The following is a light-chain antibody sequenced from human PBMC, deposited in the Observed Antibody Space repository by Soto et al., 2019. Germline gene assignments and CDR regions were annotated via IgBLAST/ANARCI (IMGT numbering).Light chain of an antibody. CDR1: QDISNY. Sequence: DIQMTQSPSSLSASVGDRVTITCQASQDISNYLNWYQQKPGKAPKLLIYDASNLETGFPSRFSGSVSGTDFTHTISTLQPEDIATHYCQQYDNLPPVYTFGQGSKLEIK. CDR3: QQYDNLPPVYT. V-gene: IGKV1-33*01. CDR2: DAS. J-gene: IGKJ2*01.